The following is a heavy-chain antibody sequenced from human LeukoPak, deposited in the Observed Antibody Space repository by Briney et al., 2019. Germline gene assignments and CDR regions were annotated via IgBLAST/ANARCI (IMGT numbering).Heavy chain of an antibody. Sequence: SVKVSCKASGGTFSSYAISWVRQAPGQGLEWMGGIIPIFGTANYAQKFQGRVTITADESTSTAYMELSSLRSEDTAVYYCARDGVIGVAVAGTSWFGPWGQGTLVTVSA. J-gene: IGHJ5*02. V-gene: IGHV1-69*13. D-gene: IGHD6-19*01. CDR2: IIPIFGTA. CDR3: ARDGVIGVAVAGTSWFGP. CDR1: GGTFSSYA.